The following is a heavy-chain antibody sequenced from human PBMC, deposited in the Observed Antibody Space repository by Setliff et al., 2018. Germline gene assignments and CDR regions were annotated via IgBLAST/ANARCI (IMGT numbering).Heavy chain of an antibody. D-gene: IGHD1-1*01. Sequence: PSETLSLTCTVSGGPFSGASIWSWIRQPPGKGLEFIGYVYHSGTAKYDPSLESLAIMSVDASKNEISLKLKSVTAADTAVYYCAKGGTYRYFDFLCQGALVTVSS. V-gene: IGHV4-59*01. CDR1: GGPFSGAS. CDR3: AKGGTYRYFDF. J-gene: IGHJ4*02. CDR2: VYHSGTA.